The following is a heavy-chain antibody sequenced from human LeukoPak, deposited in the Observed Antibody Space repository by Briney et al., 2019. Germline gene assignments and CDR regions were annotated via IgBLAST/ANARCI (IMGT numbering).Heavy chain of an antibody. CDR2: LYNCATT. CDR3: ARDSSAIADNWFDP. J-gene: IGHJ5*02. Sequence: SETLTLTCTVAGGSICSYYWSWIRQPPGKGLEWVGYLYNCATTNYNPSLKSRVTISVDTSKNQFSLNLSSVTAADTAVYYCARDSSAIADNWFDPWGQGTLVTVSS. D-gene: IGHD2-2*02. V-gene: IGHV4-59*01. CDR1: GGSICSYY.